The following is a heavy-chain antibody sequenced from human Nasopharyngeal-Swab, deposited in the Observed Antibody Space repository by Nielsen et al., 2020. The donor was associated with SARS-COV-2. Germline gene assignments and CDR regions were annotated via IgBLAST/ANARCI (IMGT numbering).Heavy chain of an antibody. CDR3: ARVIVVTANYYNYYMDV. D-gene: IGHD2-15*01. V-gene: IGHV3-11*04. J-gene: IGHJ6*03. CDR2: ISSRGSSI. Sequence: WIRQPPGKGLEWVSYISSRGSSIYYADSVKGRFTVSRDNAKKSLFLQMNRLRAEDTAVYYCARVIVVTANYYNYYMDVWGKGTTVTVSS.